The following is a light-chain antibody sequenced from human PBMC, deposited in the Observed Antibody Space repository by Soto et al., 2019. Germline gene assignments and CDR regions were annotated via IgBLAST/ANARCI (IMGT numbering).Light chain of an antibody. CDR1: QSVRSN. Sequence: VVTQSPATLSASPGERATLSCRASQSVRSNLAWYQQKPGQAPRLLIYGASTRATGIPARFSGSGSGTEFTLSIGSLQSEDFAVYYCQQYNDWPPTFGQGTKVDIK. CDR2: GAS. V-gene: IGKV3-15*01. J-gene: IGKJ1*01. CDR3: QQYNDWPPT.